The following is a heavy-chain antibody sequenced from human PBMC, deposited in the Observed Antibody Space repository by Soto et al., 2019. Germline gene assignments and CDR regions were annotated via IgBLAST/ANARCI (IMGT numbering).Heavy chain of an antibody. Sequence: GGSPRISCEVAGVSFNLDYISWGRRAPGKGLEWIAYISASGYTENYADSVKGRFTISRDDAENSLYLQMSSLRVEDTAVYYCARERGVPPLRDMDPWGQGTLVTVSS. V-gene: IGHV3-48*03. CDR2: ISASGYTE. CDR1: GVSFNLDY. D-gene: IGHD2-8*01. J-gene: IGHJ5*02. CDR3: ARERGVPPLRDMDP.